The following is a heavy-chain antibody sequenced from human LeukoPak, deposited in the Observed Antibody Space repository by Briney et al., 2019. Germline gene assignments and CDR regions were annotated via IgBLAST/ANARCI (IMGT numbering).Heavy chain of an antibody. CDR1: GYTFTSYD. D-gene: IGHD6-6*01. J-gene: IGHJ6*03. CDR3: ARGGWGSSSAYYYYMDV. V-gene: IGHV1-8*01. CDR2: MNPNSGNT. Sequence: ASVKVSCKASGYTFTSYDINWVRQATGQGLEWMGWMNPNSGNTGYAQKFQGRVAMTRNTSISTAYMEPSSLRSEDTAVYYCARGGWGSSSAYYYYMDVWGKGTTVTVSS.